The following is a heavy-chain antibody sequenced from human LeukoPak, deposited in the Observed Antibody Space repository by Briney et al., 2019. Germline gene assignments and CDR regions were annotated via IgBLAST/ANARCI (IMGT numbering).Heavy chain of an antibody. J-gene: IGHJ4*02. CDR1: TVSGSSGNF. CDR2: VHKSGRT. D-gene: IGHD1-26*01. V-gene: IGHV4-4*02. CDR3: ARELWGAPTPGAY. Sequence: SETLSLTCALSTVSGSSGNFWSWVRQPPGEGLEWIGEVHKSGRTNYNPSLKTRVTISIDASKNQLSLELTSVTAADTAVYYCARELWGAPTPGAYWGQGTRVTVSS.